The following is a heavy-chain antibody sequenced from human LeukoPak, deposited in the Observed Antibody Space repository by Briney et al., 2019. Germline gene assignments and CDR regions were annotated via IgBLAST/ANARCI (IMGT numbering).Heavy chain of an antibody. CDR3: ARALGSGSYYTPNFDY. CDR2: IRYDGTNK. CDR1: GFTFSSYA. D-gene: IGHD3-10*01. Sequence: GRSLRLSCTASGFTFSSYAMHWVRQAPGKGLEWVAFIRYDGTNKYYADSVKGRFTISRDNSKNTLYLQMNSLRAEDTAVYYCARALGSGSYYTPNFDYWGQGTLVTVSP. V-gene: IGHV3-30*04. J-gene: IGHJ4*02.